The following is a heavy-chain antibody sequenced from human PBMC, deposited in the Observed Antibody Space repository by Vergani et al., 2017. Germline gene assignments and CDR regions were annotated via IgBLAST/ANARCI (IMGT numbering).Heavy chain of an antibody. D-gene: IGHD1-26*01. CDR3: ARSSTQEIVGATMDSYYYYMDV. CDR1: GFTFSSYA. V-gene: IGHV3-23*04. J-gene: IGHJ6*03. CDR2: ISGSGGST. Sequence: VQLVESGGGLVQPGGSLRLSCAASGFTFSSYAMSWVRQAPGKGLEWVSAISGSGGSTYYADSVKGRFTISRDNSKNTLYLQMNSLRAEDTAVYYCARSSTQEIVGATMDSYYYYMDVWGKGTTVTVSS.